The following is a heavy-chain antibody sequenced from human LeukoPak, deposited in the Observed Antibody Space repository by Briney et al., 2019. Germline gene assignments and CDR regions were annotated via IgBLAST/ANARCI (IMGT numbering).Heavy chain of an antibody. CDR3: ARGGYCSSGNCFVLAAEFDY. D-gene: IGHD2-15*01. CDR1: GYTFTGYY. V-gene: IGHV1-2*02. Sequence: ASVKVSCEASGYTFTGYYMHWVRQAPGQGLEWMGWINPNSGGTDYARKFQGRVTMTRDTSISTAYMELKWLGSDDTAVYYCARGGYCSSGNCFVLAAEFDYWGQGTLVTVSS. J-gene: IGHJ4*02. CDR2: INPNSGGT.